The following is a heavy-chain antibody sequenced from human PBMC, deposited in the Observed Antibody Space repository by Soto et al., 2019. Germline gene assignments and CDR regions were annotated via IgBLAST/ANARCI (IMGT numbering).Heavy chain of an antibody. V-gene: IGHV3-11*01. CDR1: GFPFSDYY. CDR3: ARDPLPYYYDSSGSLDD. CDR2: ISSSGSTI. D-gene: IGHD3-22*01. J-gene: IGHJ4*02. Sequence: GGSLRLSCASSGFPFSDYYIIWIRQAPVKGLECVSYISSSGSTIYYADSVKGRFTISRDNAKNSLYLQMNSLRAEDTAVYYCARDPLPYYYDSSGSLDDWGQGTLVTVSS.